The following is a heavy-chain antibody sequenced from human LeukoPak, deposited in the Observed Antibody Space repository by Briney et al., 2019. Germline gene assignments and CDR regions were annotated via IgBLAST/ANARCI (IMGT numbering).Heavy chain of an antibody. CDR1: GYTFTSYG. CDR3: ARVRGIAAAGTTHYYYYYMDV. Sequence: ASVKVSCKASGYTFTSYGISWVRQAPGQGLEWTGWISAYNGNTNYAQKLQGRVTMTTDTSTSTAYMELRSLRSDDTAVYYCARVRGIAAAGTTHYYYYYMDVWGKGTTVTISS. CDR2: ISAYNGNT. J-gene: IGHJ6*03. V-gene: IGHV1-18*01. D-gene: IGHD6-13*01.